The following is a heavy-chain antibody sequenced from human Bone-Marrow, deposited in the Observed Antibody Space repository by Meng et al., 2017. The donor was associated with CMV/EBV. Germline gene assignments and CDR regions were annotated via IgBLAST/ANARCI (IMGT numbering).Heavy chain of an antibody. CDR1: GFTFSSYS. V-gene: IGHV3-21*01. CDR2: ISSSSSYI. CDR3: ADSNRGLYYYGMDV. J-gene: IGHJ6*02. Sequence: GESLKISCAASGFTFSSYSMNWVRQAPGKGLEWVSSISSSSSYIYYADSVKGRFTISRGNAKNSLYLQMNSLRAEDTAVYYCADSNRGLYYYGMDVWGQGTTVTVSS. D-gene: IGHD2/OR15-2a*01.